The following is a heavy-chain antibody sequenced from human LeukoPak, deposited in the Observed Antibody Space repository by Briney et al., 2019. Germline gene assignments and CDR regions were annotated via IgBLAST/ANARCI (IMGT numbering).Heavy chain of an antibody. CDR1: GYTFTSYY. CDR3: ARGGSLAAAPHRYYFDY. V-gene: IGHV1-46*01. D-gene: IGHD6-19*01. CDR2: IIPSGGST. Sequence: ASVKVSCKASGYTFTSYYMHWVRQAPGQGLEWMGIIIPSGGSTTYAQKFQGRVTMTRDTSTSTVYMELSSLRSEDTAVFYCARGGSLAAAPHRYYFDYWGQGTPVTVSP. J-gene: IGHJ4*02.